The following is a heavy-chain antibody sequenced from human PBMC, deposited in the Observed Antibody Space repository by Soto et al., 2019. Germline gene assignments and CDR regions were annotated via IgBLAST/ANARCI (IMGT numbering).Heavy chain of an antibody. CDR1: GASVSSGSYS. V-gene: IGHV4-30-2*01. Sequence: QLQLQESDSGLVRPAQTLSLTCAVSGASVSSGSYSWSWIRQPPGKGLEWIGFYFQGGDAYYNPSLERRVTISVDSSKNQFSLKLRSVTAADTAVYYCARLDYQSSGSYAFDIWGQGTTVTVSS. CDR3: ARLDYQSSGSYAFDI. J-gene: IGHJ3*02. D-gene: IGHD3-22*01. CDR2: YFQGGDA.